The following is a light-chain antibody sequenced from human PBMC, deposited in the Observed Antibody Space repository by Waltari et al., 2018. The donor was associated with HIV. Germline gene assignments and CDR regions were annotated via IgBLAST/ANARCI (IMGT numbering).Light chain of an antibody. V-gene: IGKV3-20*01. CDR3: QKYGMSPWT. CDR1: QSVSSNY. Sequence: EIVLTQSPGTLSLSPGERATLSCRASQSVSSNYLAWYQQKPGQAPRLVIYGASSRASGIPDRFSGSGSGTDFTLTIHRLEPEDFAVYYCQKYGMSPWTFGQGTKVEIK. CDR2: GAS. J-gene: IGKJ1*01.